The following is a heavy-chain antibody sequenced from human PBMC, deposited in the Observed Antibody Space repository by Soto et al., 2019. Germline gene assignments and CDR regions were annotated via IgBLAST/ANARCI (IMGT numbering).Heavy chain of an antibody. V-gene: IGHV1-3*01. CDR2: INAGNGNT. J-gene: IGHJ4*02. CDR1: GYTFTSYG. Sequence: ASVKVSCKASGYTFTSYGISWVRQAPGQRLEWMGWINAGNGNTKYSQKFQGRVTITRDTSASTAYMELSSLRSEDTAVYYCARDPGYSYAYNWGQGTLVTVSS. CDR3: ARDPGYSYAYN. D-gene: IGHD5-18*01.